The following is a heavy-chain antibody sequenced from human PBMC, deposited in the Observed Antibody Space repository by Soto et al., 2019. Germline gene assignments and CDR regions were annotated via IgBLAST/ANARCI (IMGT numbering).Heavy chain of an antibody. D-gene: IGHD3-22*01. CDR3: AHRPLTYFSDTGGYLNWFES. J-gene: IGHJ5*01. Sequence: QITLKESGPTLVKPTQTLTLTCTFSGFSHTTTGVAVAWIRQPPGKALEWLALIYWDGDTRYSPSLETRLTITNGTSKNDVVLTMTNMDPVDTATYFCAHRPLTYFSDTGGYLNWFESWGQGILVTVSS. CDR1: GFSHTTTGVA. V-gene: IGHV2-5*02. CDR2: IYWDGDT.